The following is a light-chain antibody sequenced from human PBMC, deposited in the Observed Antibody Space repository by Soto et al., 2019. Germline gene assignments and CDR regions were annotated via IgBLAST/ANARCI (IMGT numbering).Light chain of an antibody. J-gene: IGKJ1*01. CDR3: QQYTGYSRT. CDR2: HAS. V-gene: IGKV1-5*01. CDR1: QSINKF. Sequence: DIQLTQSPSSLSAYVGDRCTITCRASQSINKFLNWYQQKQGPAPFVLXSHASNLERGVPSRFRGSGSGTESTLTISSMQPDDFETYYCQQYTGYSRTFGQGTKVDIK.